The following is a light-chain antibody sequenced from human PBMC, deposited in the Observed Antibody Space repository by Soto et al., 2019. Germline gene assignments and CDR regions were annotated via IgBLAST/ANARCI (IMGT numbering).Light chain of an antibody. CDR1: SSDVGGYNY. J-gene: IGLJ2*01. CDR2: DVS. CDR3: ISYTTSSTLYVV. Sequence: QSALTQPASVSGSPGQSITISCTGTSSDVGGYNYVSWYQQHPGKAPKLMIYDVSNRPSGVSNRLSGSKSGNTASLTISGLQAEDEADYYCISYTTSSTLYVVFGGGTKLTVL. V-gene: IGLV2-14*01.